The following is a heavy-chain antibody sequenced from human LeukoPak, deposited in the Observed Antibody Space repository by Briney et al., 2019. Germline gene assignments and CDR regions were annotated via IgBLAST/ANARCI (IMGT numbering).Heavy chain of an antibody. D-gene: IGHD1-26*01. CDR3: AKHRQWELLPLDY. J-gene: IGHJ4*02. Sequence: GGSLRLSCAPSGFTFSRHGMHWVRQAPGKGLEWVSAISSSGDRTDYAGSVKGRFTISRDNSKNTLDLQMNSLRADDTAVYYCAKHRQWELLPLDYWGQGTLVTVSS. CDR1: GFTFSRHG. CDR2: ISSSGDRT. V-gene: IGHV3-23*01.